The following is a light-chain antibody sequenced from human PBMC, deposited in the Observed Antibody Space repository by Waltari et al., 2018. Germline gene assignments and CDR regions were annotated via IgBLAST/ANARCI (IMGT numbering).Light chain of an antibody. CDR1: SNDVGGYNF. J-gene: IGLJ3*02. Sequence: QSALTQPRSVSGSPGQSVTISCTGTSNDVGGYNFASWYQHHPGKDPKLIIYDVRRRPSEVPDRFSGSKSDNTASLTISGLQAEDEAEYYCCSFAGTYTWVFGGGTKLTVL. V-gene: IGLV2-11*01. CDR2: DVR. CDR3: CSFAGTYTWV.